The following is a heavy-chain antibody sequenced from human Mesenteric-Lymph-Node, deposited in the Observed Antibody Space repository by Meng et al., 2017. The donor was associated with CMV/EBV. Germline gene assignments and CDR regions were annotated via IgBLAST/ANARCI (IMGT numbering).Heavy chain of an antibody. D-gene: IGHD3-22*01. Sequence: HLQLQESGPGLVKPSGTLSLTCTVSGGSIRSSSYYWGWLRQPPGKGLEWIGSIYYSGSTYYNPSLKSRVTISVDTSKNQFSLKLSYVTAADTAVYYCARNGDYYDSSGYNPFDYWGQGTLVTVSS. CDR2: IYYSGST. V-gene: IGHV4-39*07. J-gene: IGHJ4*02. CDR3: ARNGDYYDSSGYNPFDY. CDR1: GGSIRSSSYY.